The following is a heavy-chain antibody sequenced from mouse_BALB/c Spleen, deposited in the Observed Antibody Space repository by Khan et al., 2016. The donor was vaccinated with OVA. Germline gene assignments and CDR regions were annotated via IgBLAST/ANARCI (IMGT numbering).Heavy chain of an antibody. J-gene: IGHJ2*01. V-gene: IGHV1-20*02. CDR2: INPHIGET. D-gene: IGHD1-1*01. CDR1: GYSFTGYF. CDR3: TRSYRSDFDY. Sequence: VQLQQSGPAVVRPGASVKISCTASGYSFTGYFMNWVMQSHGKSLEWIGRINPHIGETFYNQRFKAKATLTVDESSSTSHMELRSLASEDASVYYCTRSYRSDFDYWGQGTTLTVSP.